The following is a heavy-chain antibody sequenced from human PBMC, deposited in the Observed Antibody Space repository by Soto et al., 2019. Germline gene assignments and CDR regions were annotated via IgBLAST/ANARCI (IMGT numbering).Heavy chain of an antibody. Sequence: GGSLRLSCAASGFTFSSYWMSWVHQAPGKGLEWVANIKQDGSEKYYVDSVKGRFTISRDNAKNSLYLQMNSLRAEDTAVYYCARDTFYGDYDYWGQGTLVTVSS. CDR2: IKQDGSEK. D-gene: IGHD4-17*01. CDR3: ARDTFYGDYDY. J-gene: IGHJ4*02. CDR1: GFTFSSYW. V-gene: IGHV3-7*03.